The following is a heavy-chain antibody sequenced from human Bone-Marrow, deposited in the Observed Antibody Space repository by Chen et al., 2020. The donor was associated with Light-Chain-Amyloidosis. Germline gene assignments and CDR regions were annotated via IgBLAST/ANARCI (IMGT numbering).Heavy chain of an antibody. CDR3: ARVQVFGSYFFDY. CDR1: GYTFTAYY. D-gene: IGHD3-10*01. J-gene: IGHJ4*02. Sequence: QVQLVQSGAEVKKPGASVIVSCMASGYTFTAYYIHWLRQAPGQGLEWMGWINPHNGGTAYSQRFKGRVTLTRDTATSTVYMELSRLRSDDTAFYYCARVQVFGSYFFDYWGQGTLVTVSS. V-gene: IGHV1-2*02. CDR2: INPHNGGT.